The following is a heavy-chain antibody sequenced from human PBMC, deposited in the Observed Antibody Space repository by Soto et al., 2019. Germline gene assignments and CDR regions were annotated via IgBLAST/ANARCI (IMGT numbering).Heavy chain of an antibody. V-gene: IGHV3-9*01. J-gene: IGHJ4*02. CDR3: AKGRYDFWTPYYFDS. D-gene: IGHD3-3*01. Sequence: EVQLVESGGRLVQPGRSLRLSCVGTGLNFDDFAMHWVRQAAGKGLEWVSGITWNSRVLAYADSVKGRFTISRDNARTSLYLQMDSLRDEDTALYYCAKGRYDFWTPYYFDSWGQGTLVTVSS. CDR1: GLNFDDFA. CDR2: ITWNSRVL.